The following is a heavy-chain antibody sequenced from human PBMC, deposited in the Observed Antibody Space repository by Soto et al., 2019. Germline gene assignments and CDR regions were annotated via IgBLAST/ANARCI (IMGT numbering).Heavy chain of an antibody. CDR3: ARFGYSRAYYDMDV. V-gene: IGHV3-21*01. CDR1: GFTFSSYS. Sequence: EVQLVESGGGLVKPGGSLRLSCAASGFTFSSYSMNWVRQAPGKGLEWVSSISSSSYIYYADSVKGRFTISRDNAKNSLYLKMTSLKAEDTAVYYCARFGYSRAYYDMDVWGQGTTVTVSS. D-gene: IGHD6-13*01. CDR2: ISSSSYI. J-gene: IGHJ6*02.